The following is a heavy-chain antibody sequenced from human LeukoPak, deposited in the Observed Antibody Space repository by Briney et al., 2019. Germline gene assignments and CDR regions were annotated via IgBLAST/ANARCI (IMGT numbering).Heavy chain of an antibody. CDR1: GFTFSSYW. Sequence: GGSLRLSCAASGFTFSSYWMSWVRQAPGKGLEWVANIKQDGSEKYYVDSVKGRFTISRDNAKNSLYLQMNSLRAEDTAVYYCAAVRYCSGGSCYRDYWGQGTLVTVSS. J-gene: IGHJ4*02. V-gene: IGHV3-7*01. CDR3: AAVRYCSGGSCYRDY. CDR2: IKQDGSEK. D-gene: IGHD2-15*01.